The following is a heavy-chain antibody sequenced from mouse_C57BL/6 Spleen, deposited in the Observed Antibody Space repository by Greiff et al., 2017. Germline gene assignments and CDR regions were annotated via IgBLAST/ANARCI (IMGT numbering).Heavy chain of an antibody. CDR2: IYPGSGNT. V-gene: IGHV1-76*01. J-gene: IGHJ4*01. CDR1: GYTFTDYY. CDR3: ARGGAMDY. Sequence: QVQLQQSGAELVRPGASVKLSCKASGYTFTDYYINWVKQRPGQGLEWIARIYPGSGNTSYNEKFKGKATLTAEKSSSTAYMQLSSLTSEDSAVYFCARGGAMDYWGQGTSGTGSS.